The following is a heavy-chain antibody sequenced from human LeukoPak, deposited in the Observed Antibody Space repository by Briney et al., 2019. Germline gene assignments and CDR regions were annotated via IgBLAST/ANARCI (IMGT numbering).Heavy chain of an antibody. CDR1: GLTFSRYA. CDR3: AKDWRCSSSSCVYYYYIDV. D-gene: IGHD2-2*01. J-gene: IGHJ6*03. CDR2: ISGSGGAT. V-gene: IGHV3-23*01. Sequence: GGSLRLSCVASGLTFSRYAMTWVRQAPGKGLEWVSSISGSGGATYYADSVKGRFTSSGDDSKNMVYLQMNSLRPEDTAVYYCAKDWRCSSSSCVYYYYIDVWGKGTTVTVSS.